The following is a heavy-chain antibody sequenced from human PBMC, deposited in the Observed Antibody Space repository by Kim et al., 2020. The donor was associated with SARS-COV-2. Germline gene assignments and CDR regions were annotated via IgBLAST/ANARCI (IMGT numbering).Heavy chain of an antibody. D-gene: IGHD2-2*01. V-gene: IGHV3-64*02. Sequence: LSLTCAASGFIFSTYAMHWVRQAPGKGPEYVSAISSNGADPYYADSVKGRFTISRDNFKNMLYLQMGSLRAEDMAVYYCAREGRHCSGTACYLFDYWGQGTLVTVSS. CDR3: AREGRHCSGTACYLFDY. CDR2: ISSNGADP. J-gene: IGHJ4*02. CDR1: GFIFSTYA.